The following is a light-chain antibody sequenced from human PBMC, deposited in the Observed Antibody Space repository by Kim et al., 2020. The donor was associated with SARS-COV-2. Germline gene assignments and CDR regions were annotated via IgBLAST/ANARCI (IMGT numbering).Light chain of an antibody. CDR3: QQYNSYSYT. CDR1: QSISSW. J-gene: IGKJ2*01. CDR2: DAS. Sequence: ASVRDRVTITCRASQSISSWFAWYQQKPGKAPKLLIYDASSLESGVPSRFSGSGSGTEFTLTISSLQPDDFATYYCQQYNSYSYTFGQGTKLEI. V-gene: IGKV1-5*01.